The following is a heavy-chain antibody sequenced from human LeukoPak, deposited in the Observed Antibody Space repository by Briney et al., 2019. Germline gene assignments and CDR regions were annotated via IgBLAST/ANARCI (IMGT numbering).Heavy chain of an antibody. J-gene: IGHJ6*03. Sequence: GRSLRLSCAASGFTFHDYAMHWVRQAPGKGLEWVSGISWNSGSIGYADSVKGRFTISRDNAKNSLYLQMNSLRAEDTALYHCAKDMAHNYYYYMDVWGKGTTVTVSS. CDR3: AKDMAHNYYYYMDV. V-gene: IGHV3-9*01. CDR2: ISWNSGSI. CDR1: GFTFHDYA.